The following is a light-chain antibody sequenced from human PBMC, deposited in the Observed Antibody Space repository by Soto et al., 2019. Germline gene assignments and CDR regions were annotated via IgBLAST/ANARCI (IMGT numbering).Light chain of an antibody. CDR3: QQRSNWPWT. J-gene: IGKJ1*01. V-gene: IGKV3D-20*02. CDR1: QSVTSNY. Sequence: EIVLTQSPGTLSLSPVERSTLSCGASQSVTSNYLAWYQQKPGQAPRLLIYGVSTRATGIPTRFSGSGSGTDFTLTLSSLEPEDFAVYYCQQRSNWPWTFGQGTKVDIK. CDR2: GVS.